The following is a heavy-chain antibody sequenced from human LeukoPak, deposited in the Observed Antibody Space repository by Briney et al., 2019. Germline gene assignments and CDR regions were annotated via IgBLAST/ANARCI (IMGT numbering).Heavy chain of an antibody. D-gene: IGHD2-21*01. CDR1: GGSISNYF. CDR2: IYSSGST. J-gene: IGHJ3*02. CDR3: ARQPIRSAFDI. Sequence: PSETLSLTCSVSGGSISNYFWSWIRQSPGKGLEWIGHIYSSGSTNYNPSLKSRVIISVDTSKNQFSLKLSSVTAVDTAVYYCARQPIRSAFDIWGQGTKVTVSS. V-gene: IGHV4-4*09.